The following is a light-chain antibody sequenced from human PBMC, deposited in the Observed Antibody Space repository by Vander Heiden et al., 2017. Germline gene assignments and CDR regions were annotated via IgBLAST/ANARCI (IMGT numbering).Light chain of an antibody. CDR3: SSYTSSSTIV. V-gene: IGLV2-14*03. Sequence: QSALTQHASVSGSPGQSITISCTGSSSDIGGYNFVSWYQQHPGKAPKLMIFDASNRPSGVSNRFSGSKSGNTASLTISGLQAEDEADYYCSSYTSSSTIVFGTGTKVTVL. CDR1: SSDIGGYNF. CDR2: DAS. J-gene: IGLJ1*01.